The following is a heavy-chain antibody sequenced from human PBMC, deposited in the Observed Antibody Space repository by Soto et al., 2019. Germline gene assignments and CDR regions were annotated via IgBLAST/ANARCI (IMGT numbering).Heavy chain of an antibody. CDR2: IWVDGSNK. CDR1: GFTFSSYG. Sequence: QVQLVESGGGVVQPGRSLRLSCAASGFTFSSYGMHWVRQAPGKGLEWVADIWVDGSNKYYADSVKGRFTISRDNSKNTLDMQINSLRAEDSAVYYCARDRSGSPGAMDVWGQGTTVTVS. D-gene: IGHD1-26*01. J-gene: IGHJ6*02. V-gene: IGHV3-33*01. CDR3: ARDRSGSPGAMDV.